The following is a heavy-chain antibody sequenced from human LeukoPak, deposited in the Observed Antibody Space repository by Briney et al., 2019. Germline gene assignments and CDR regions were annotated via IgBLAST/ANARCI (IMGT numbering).Heavy chain of an antibody. CDR1: GFTFNTFN. D-gene: IGHD3-16*01. CDR3: ARDPGWGALDH. CDR2: ITSGGDYI. V-gene: IGHV3-21*01. J-gene: IGHJ4*02. Sequence: GGSLRLSCAASGFTFNTFNMNWVCQAPGKGLEWVSSITSGGDYIYYADSVKGRFTTSRDNAKNSLSLQLNSLRVEDTAVYYCARDPGWGALDHWGQGTLVTVS.